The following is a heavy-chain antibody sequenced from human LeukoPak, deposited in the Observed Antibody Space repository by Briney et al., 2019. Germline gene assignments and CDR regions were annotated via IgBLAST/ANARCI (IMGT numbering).Heavy chain of an antibody. CDR3: AKDMAYQLLYHFDS. V-gene: IGHV3-30*02. J-gene: IGHJ4*02. D-gene: IGHD2-21*01. CDR2: IRHDATHT. Sequence: GFLRLSCAGSGFIFSAFAMHWVRQAPGKGLEWLGLIRHDATHTEYADSVKGRLTISRDNSNNTLFLQISRVRGDDTAVYYCAKDMAYQLLYHFDSWGQGTLVTVSS. CDR1: GFIFSAFA.